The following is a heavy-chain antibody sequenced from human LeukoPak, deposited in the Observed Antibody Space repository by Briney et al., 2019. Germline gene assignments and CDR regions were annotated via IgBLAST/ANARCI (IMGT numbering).Heavy chain of an antibody. Sequence: PSETLSLTCTVSGGSISSYYWSWIRQPPGKGLEWIGYIYYSGSTNYNPSLKSRVTISVDTSKNQFSLKLSSVTAADTAVYYCARARRSGYYLVDYWGQGTLVTVSS. CDR2: IYYSGST. CDR1: GGSISSYY. J-gene: IGHJ4*02. D-gene: IGHD3-22*01. CDR3: ARARRSGYYLVDY. V-gene: IGHV4-59*01.